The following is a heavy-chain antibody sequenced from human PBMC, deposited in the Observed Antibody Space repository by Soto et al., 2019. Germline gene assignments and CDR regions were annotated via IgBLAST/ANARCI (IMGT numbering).Heavy chain of an antibody. D-gene: IGHD1-1*01. CDR3: VTRDAYKPLRYLDL. J-gene: IGHJ2*01. CDR1: GFTFTNAW. Sequence: EVQLVESGGALVKPGGSLRLSCAASGFTFTNAWMNWVRQAPGKGLEWVGRIKSESDGGTTDYGEPVKGRFTISRDDSRYTLSLQMNSLETEDTAVYYCVTRDAYKPLRYLDLWGRGTLFTVSS. CDR2: IKSESDGGTT. V-gene: IGHV3-15*02.